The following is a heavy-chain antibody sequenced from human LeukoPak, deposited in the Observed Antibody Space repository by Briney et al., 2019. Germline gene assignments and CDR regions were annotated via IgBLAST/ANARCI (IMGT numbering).Heavy chain of an antibody. Sequence: PSETLSLTCAVYGGSFRGYYWSWIRQPPGKGLEWIGEINHSGSTNYNPSLKSRVTISVNTSKNQFSLKLSSVTAADTAVYYCARGGIVVVAAMSWFDPWGQGTLVTVSS. D-gene: IGHD2-15*01. J-gene: IGHJ5*02. CDR2: INHSGST. CDR3: ARGGIVVVAAMSWFDP. CDR1: GGSFRGYY. V-gene: IGHV4-34*01.